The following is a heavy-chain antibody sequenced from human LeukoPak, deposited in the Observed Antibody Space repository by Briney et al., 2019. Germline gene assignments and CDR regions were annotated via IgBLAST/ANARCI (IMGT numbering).Heavy chain of an antibody. Sequence: SVKVSCKASGGTFSSYTISWVRQAPGQGLEWMGRIIPILGIANYAQKFQGRVTITADKSTSTAYMELSSLGSEDTAVYYCARYDFWSGYYFDYWGQGTLVTVSS. V-gene: IGHV1-69*02. CDR1: GGTFSSYT. J-gene: IGHJ4*02. CDR2: IIPILGIA. D-gene: IGHD3/OR15-3a*01. CDR3: ARYDFWSGYYFDY.